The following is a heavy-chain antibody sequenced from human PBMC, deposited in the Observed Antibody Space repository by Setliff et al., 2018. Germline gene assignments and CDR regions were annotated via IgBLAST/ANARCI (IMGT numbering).Heavy chain of an antibody. Sequence: GGSLRLSCVASGFTFKNYGMHWVRQAPGKGLEWVAVIWYDGNNKDHADSVKGRSTISRDNSKNTLYLQMDSLRVEDTAVYYCARLALTGYDSSGYYYALDYYYYMDVWGKGTTVTVSS. J-gene: IGHJ6*03. D-gene: IGHD3-22*01. V-gene: IGHV3-33*01. CDR2: IWYDGNNK. CDR3: ARLALTGYDSSGYYYALDYYYYMDV. CDR1: GFTFKNYG.